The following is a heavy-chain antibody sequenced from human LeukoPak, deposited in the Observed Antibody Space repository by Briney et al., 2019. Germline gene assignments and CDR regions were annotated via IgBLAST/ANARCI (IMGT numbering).Heavy chain of an antibody. V-gene: IGHV3-23*01. CDR3: AKADMYYYDSSGYARGYFDY. CDR1: GFTFSNYA. J-gene: IGHJ4*02. D-gene: IGHD3-22*01. CDR2: ISGSGGST. Sequence: PGGSLRLSCAASGFTFSNYAMSWVRQAPGKGLEWVSAISGSGGSTYYADSVKGRFTISRDNSKNTLYLQMNSLRAEDTAVYYCAKADMYYYDSSGYARGYFDYWGQGTLVTVSS.